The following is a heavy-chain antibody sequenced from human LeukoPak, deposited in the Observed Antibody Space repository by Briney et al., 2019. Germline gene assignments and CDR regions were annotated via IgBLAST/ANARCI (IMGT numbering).Heavy chain of an antibody. D-gene: IGHD4-17*01. CDR2: ISFDGYNK. V-gene: IGHV3-30*04. CDR3: ARDSPLTVTLYQFDY. CDR1: GFTFSSHA. Sequence: GRSLRLSCAASGFTFSSHAMHWVRQAPGKGLEWVALISFDGYNKYYADPVKGRFSVSRDDSKNTLYLQMNSLRVEDTAVYYCARDSPLTVTLYQFDYWGQGTLVTVSA. J-gene: IGHJ4*02.